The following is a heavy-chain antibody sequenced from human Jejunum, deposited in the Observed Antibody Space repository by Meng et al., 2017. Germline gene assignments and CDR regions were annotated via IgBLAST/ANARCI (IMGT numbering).Heavy chain of an antibody. V-gene: IGHV4-34*01. CDR3: ARVGLGWSGFDS. Sequence: QVQLQQWGAGLLKPSETLSLTCSAYGEPFSNYYWNWIRQAPGKGLEWIGEITHSGSTKYDPSLKSRVTISQDTSKNQFSLQLSSVTAADTAIYYCARVGLGWSGFDSWGQGSLVTVSS. CDR2: ITHSGST. D-gene: IGHD6-19*01. CDR1: GEPFSNYY. J-gene: IGHJ4*02.